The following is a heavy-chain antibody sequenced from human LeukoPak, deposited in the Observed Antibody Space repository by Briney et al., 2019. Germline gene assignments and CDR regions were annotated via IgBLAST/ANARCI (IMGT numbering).Heavy chain of an antibody. CDR3: ARELVVPRGFYYYYGMDV. Sequence: ASVKVSCQASGYTFTSYAMHWVRQAPGQRLEWMGWINAGNGNTKYSQKFQGRVTITRDTSASTAYMELSSLRSEDTAVYYCARELVVPRGFYYYYGMDVWGQGTTVTVSS. D-gene: IGHD3-16*01. CDR1: GYTFTSYA. V-gene: IGHV1-3*01. J-gene: IGHJ6*02. CDR2: INAGNGNT.